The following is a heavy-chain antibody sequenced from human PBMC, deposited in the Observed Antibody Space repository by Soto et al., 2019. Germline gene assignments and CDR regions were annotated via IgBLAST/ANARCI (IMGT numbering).Heavy chain of an antibody. Sequence: RASVKVSCKASGVTFSRQDMRWVRQAPGQGLEWMGGIIPIFGTPQYAEKFQDRVTITADESTSTAYMELSSLTSEDTAVYYCATNEGRDGYSFDYWGQGXLVTVYS. CDR1: GVTFSRQD. J-gene: IGHJ4*02. CDR2: IIPIFGTP. V-gene: IGHV1-69*13. CDR3: ATNEGRDGYSFDY. D-gene: IGHD5-12*01.